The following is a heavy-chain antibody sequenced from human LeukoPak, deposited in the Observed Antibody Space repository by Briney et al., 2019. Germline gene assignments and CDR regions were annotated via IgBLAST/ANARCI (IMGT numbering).Heavy chain of an antibody. CDR2: SNHSGST. CDR1: GGSFSGYY. V-gene: IGHV4-34*01. J-gene: IGHJ5*02. Sequence: SETLSLTCAVYGGSFSGYYWSWIRQPPGKGLEWIGESNHSGSTNYNPSLKSRVTISVDTSKNQFSLKLSSVTAADTAVYYCARGKVVGPVNDFWSGYRGYNWFDPWGQGTLVTVSS. CDR3: ARGKVVGPVNDFWSGYRGYNWFDP. D-gene: IGHD3-3*01.